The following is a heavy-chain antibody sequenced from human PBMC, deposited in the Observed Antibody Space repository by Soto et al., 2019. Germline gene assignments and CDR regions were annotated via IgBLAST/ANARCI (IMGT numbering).Heavy chain of an antibody. J-gene: IGHJ5*02. Sequence: EVQLVQSGAEVKKPGESLRISCKGSEYNFYNYWISWVRQMPGKGLEWMGRIDPSDSQTYYSPSFQGHVTISVDKSISTAYLQWRSLRASDTAMYYCAPGVGATSGAPTWGQGTLVTVSS. V-gene: IGHV5-10-1*03. CDR1: EYNFYNYW. CDR3: APGVGATSGAPT. CDR2: IDPSDSQT. D-gene: IGHD1-26*01.